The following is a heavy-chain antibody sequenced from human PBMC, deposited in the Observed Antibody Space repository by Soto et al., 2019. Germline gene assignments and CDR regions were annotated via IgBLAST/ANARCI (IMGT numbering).Heavy chain of an antibody. CDR1: GFTFSSYG. V-gene: IGHV3-30*18. CDR3: AKDQAVDTAMDGFDY. D-gene: IGHD5-18*01. J-gene: IGHJ4*02. CDR2: ISYDGSNK. Sequence: GGSLRLSCAASGFTFSSYGMHWVRQAPGKGLEWVAVISYDGSNKYYADPVKGRFTISRDNSKNTLYLQMNSLRAEDTAVYYCAKDQAVDTAMDGFDYWGQGTLVTVSS.